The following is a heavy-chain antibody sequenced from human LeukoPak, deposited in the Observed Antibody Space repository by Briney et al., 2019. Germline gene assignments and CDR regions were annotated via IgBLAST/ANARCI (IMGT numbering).Heavy chain of an antibody. CDR2: INPSAGST. V-gene: IGHV1-46*01. CDR1: GYTFTSCY. Sequence: ASVKVSCKTSGYTFTSCYMHWVRQAPGQGLEWMGMINPSAGSTRYAQKFQGRVTMTTDTSTSTVYMELSSLRSEDTAVYYCARGGCGDSAAPFDDWGQGTLVTVSS. CDR3: ARGGCGDSAAPFDD. J-gene: IGHJ4*02. D-gene: IGHD2-21*02.